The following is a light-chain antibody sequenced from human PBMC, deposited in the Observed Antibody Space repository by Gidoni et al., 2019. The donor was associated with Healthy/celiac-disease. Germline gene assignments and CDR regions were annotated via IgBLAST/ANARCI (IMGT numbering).Light chain of an antibody. CDR1: QSVSSSY. Sequence: EIGLTQSPGTLSLSPGERATLSCRASQSVSSSYLAWYQQKPGQAPRLLIYGASSRATGIPDRFSGSGSGTDFTLTISRLEPEDFAVYYCQQYGSSPGTFXQXTKLEIK. CDR3: QQYGSSPGT. CDR2: GAS. V-gene: IGKV3-20*01. J-gene: IGKJ2*01.